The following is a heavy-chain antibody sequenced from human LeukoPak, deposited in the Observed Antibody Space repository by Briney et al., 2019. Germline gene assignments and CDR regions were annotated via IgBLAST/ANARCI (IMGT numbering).Heavy chain of an antibody. J-gene: IGHJ4*02. Sequence: ASVKVSCKASGYTFTGYYMHWVRQAPGXXXEWMGWINPNSGGTNYAQKFQGRVTMTRDTSISTAYMELSRLRSDDTAVYYCARDDSSSFDYWGQGTLVTVSP. CDR1: GYTFTGYY. CDR2: INPNSGGT. D-gene: IGHD6-13*01. CDR3: ARDDSSSFDY. V-gene: IGHV1-2*02.